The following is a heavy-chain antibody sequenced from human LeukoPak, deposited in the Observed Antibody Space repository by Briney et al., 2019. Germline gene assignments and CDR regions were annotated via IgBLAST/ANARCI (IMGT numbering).Heavy chain of an antibody. V-gene: IGHV3-74*01. CDR2: INPDGSST. CDR3: ARPNVDFWSGYSVGHYYYYYYMDV. D-gene: IGHD3-3*01. J-gene: IGHJ6*03. CDR1: GFTLSNYW. Sequence: GGSLRLSCAASGFTLSNYWMHWVRQAPGKGLVWVSHINPDGSSTSYADSVKGRFTISRDNAKNTLYLQMNSLRAEDTAVYYCARPNVDFWSGYSVGHYYYYYYMDVWGKGTTVTVSS.